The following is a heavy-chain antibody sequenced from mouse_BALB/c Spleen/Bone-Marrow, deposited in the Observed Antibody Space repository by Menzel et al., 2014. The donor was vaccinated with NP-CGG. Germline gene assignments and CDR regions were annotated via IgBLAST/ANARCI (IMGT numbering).Heavy chain of an antibody. CDR1: GFTFSDYY. J-gene: IGHJ3*01. Sequence: EVKLMESGGDLVKPGGSLRLSCAASGFTFSDYYMYWIRRTPEKRLEWVATISDGGSYTNYADSVKGRFTISRDNAKNNLYLQMSSLKSEDTAMYYCTRGLGWFGYWGQGTLVTVSA. CDR3: TRGLGWFGY. V-gene: IGHV5-4*02. D-gene: IGHD4-1*01. CDR2: ISDGGSYT.